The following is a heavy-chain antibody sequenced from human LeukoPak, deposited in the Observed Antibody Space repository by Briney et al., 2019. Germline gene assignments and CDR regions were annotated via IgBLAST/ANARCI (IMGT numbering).Heavy chain of an antibody. D-gene: IGHD3-22*01. V-gene: IGHV4-34*01. CDR2: INHSGST. Sequence: SETLSLTCAVYGGSFSGYYWSWIRQPPGKGLEWIGEINHSGSTNYNPSLKSRVTISVDTSKNQFSLKLSSVTAADTAVYYCARGLEYYYDSSGSPKAYYFDYWGQGTLVTVSS. CDR3: ARGLEYYYDSSGSPKAYYFDY. J-gene: IGHJ4*02. CDR1: GGSFSGYY.